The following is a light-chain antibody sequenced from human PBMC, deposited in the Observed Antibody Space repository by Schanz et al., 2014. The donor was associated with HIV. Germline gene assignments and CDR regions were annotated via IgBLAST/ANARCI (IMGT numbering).Light chain of an antibody. Sequence: QSVLTQPPSVSGAPGQKVTISCTGSSSNIGAGYDVHWYQQFPGTAPKLLIYSNSRRPSGVSDRFSGSKSGNTATLTISGLQAEDESDYFCCSYAGSGMPVVLGGGTKLTVL. CDR1: SSNIGAGYD. J-gene: IGLJ2*01. CDR2: SNS. CDR3: CSYAGSGMPVV. V-gene: IGLV1-40*01.